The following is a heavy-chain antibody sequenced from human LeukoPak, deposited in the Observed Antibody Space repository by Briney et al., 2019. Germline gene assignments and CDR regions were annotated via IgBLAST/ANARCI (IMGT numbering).Heavy chain of an antibody. V-gene: IGHV3-74*01. CDR2: TNTDGSST. CDR1: GFTFSHYW. D-gene: IGHD3-22*01. Sequence: GGSLRLSCECSGFTFSHYWMHWVRQAPGKGLVWVSRTNTDGSSTNYVDSVKGRFTISRDNAKNTMYLQMNSLRAEDTAVYYCVPTDSSGLDWGQGTLVTVSS. CDR3: VPTDSSGLD. J-gene: IGHJ4*02.